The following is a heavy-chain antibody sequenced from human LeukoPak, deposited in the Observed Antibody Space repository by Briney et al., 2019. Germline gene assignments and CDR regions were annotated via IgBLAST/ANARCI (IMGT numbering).Heavy chain of an antibody. D-gene: IGHD1-26*01. V-gene: IGHV3-30-3*01. J-gene: IGHJ6*03. CDR1: GFTFSSYA. CDR3: ARGGSYNNYYYYYMDV. CDR2: ISYDGSNK. Sequence: GGSLRLSCAASGFTFSSYAMHWVRQAPGKGLEWVAVISYDGSNKYYADSVKGRFTISRDNSKKTLYLQMNSLRAEDTAVYYCARGGSYNNYYYYYMDVWGKGTTVTVSS.